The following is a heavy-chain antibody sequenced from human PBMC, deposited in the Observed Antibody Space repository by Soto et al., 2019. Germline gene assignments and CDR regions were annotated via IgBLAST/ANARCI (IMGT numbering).Heavy chain of an antibody. CDR3: ARAKFHFESDGFCFTTHFDH. J-gene: IGHJ4*02. Sequence: QVQLVQSGAEVKKPGSSVKVSCSASGYTFSSYGISWVRQAPGQGLEWLGGVIPVFAITKYAQKFQGRITCTSDDSSSTTYRELSSLSCEDTAVYYCARAKFHFESDGFCFTTHFDHWGQGTPVTVS. CDR2: VIPVFAIT. V-gene: IGHV1-69*01. CDR1: GYTFSSYG. D-gene: IGHD1-1*01.